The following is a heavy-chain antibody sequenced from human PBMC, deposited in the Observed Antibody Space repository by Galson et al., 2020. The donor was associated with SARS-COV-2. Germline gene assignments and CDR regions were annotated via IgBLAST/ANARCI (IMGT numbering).Heavy chain of an antibody. V-gene: IGHV1-2*02. D-gene: IGHD3-22*01. Sequence: ASVKVSCTASGYTFTDYYIHWVRQAHGQGLEWMGWINPISGGTKYAQNFQGRVTMTRDTSISTAYMELSRLRSDDTAVYYCARLRYYDDSSGYYAPDYWGQGALVTVSS. CDR2: INPISGGT. J-gene: IGHJ4*02. CDR1: GYTFTDYY. CDR3: ARLRYYDDSSGYYAPDY.